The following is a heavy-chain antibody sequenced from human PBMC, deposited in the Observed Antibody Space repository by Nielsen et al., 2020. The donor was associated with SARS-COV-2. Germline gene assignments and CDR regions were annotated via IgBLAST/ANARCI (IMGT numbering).Heavy chain of an antibody. CDR1: GGSIGSYY. CDR3: ARDRWQQLVPTY. J-gene: IGHJ4*02. V-gene: IGHV4-59*13. D-gene: IGHD6-13*01. Sequence: SETLSLTCTVFGGSIGSYYWSWIRQPPGKGLEWIGHIFNTGSTSYNPSLRSRVTILVDTSKNHFSLKLTSVTAADTAVYYCARDRWQQLVPTYWGQGTLVTVS. CDR2: IFNTGST.